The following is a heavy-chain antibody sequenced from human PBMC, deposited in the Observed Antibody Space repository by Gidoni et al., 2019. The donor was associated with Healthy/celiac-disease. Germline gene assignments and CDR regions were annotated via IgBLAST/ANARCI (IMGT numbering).Heavy chain of an antibody. CDR1: GFTINSYA. Sequence: QVQLVEAGGGEAQPGRSLRRPCAASGFTINSYARHWVLQAPGKGREWVAVSAYDVSNTFYAASVQRRFTIPRDNSKNTLSLQMNSLRAEDTAVYYCARDPYSGSSGNSFDPWGQGTLVTVSS. J-gene: IGHJ5*02. CDR2: SAYDVSNT. V-gene: IGHV3-30-3*01. D-gene: IGHD5-12*01. CDR3: ARDPYSGSSGNSFDP.